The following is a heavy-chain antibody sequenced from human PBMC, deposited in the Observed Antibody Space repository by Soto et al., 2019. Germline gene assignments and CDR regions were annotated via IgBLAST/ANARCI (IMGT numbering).Heavy chain of an antibody. CDR3: ARGVRITMIAVVTRGTLGHDN. D-gene: IGHD3-22*01. CDR1: GYTFTSYG. CDR2: ISAYNGNT. V-gene: IGHV1-18*01. Sequence: ASVKVSCKASGYTFTSYGISWVRQAPGQGLEWMGWISAYNGNTNYAQKLQGRVTMTADESTTTAYMELSSLRSDDTAVYFCARGVRITMIAVVTRGTLGHDNWGQGTLVTVSS. J-gene: IGHJ4*02.